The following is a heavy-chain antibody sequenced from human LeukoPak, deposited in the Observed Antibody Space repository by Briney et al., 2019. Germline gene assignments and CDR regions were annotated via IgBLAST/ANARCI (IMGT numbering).Heavy chain of an antibody. D-gene: IGHD2-2*01. CDR2: IRYDGSYK. CDR1: GFTFSSYG. CDR3: AKVRYQLLIDY. Sequence: GGSLRLSCAASGFTFSSYGMHWVRQAPGKGLEWVAFIRYDGSYKYYADSVKGRFTISRDNSKNTLYLQMNSLRADDTAVYYCAKVRYQLLIDYWGKGTTVTVSS. J-gene: IGHJ6*04. V-gene: IGHV3-30*02.